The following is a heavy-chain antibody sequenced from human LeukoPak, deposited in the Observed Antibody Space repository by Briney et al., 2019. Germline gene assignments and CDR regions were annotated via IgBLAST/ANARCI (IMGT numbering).Heavy chain of an antibody. CDR2: INWNGGST. CDR1: GFTLHDYG. D-gene: IGHD2-21*01. CDR3: ARGDLVIDY. Sequence: GGSLRLSCAASGFTLHDYGMTWVCQVPGKGLEWISDINWNGGSTHYADSVKGRFTISRDNAKNSLYLQMNSLRVEDTAFYYCARGDLVIDYWGQGTMVTVSS. J-gene: IGHJ4*02. V-gene: IGHV3-20*04.